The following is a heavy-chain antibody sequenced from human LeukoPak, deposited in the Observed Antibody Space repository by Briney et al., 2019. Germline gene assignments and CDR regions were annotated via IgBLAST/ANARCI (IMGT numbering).Heavy chain of an antibody. V-gene: IGHV3-48*01. CDR2: ISSSSSTI. CDR3: ARVRDGYNGYFDY. D-gene: IGHD5-24*01. J-gene: IGHJ4*02. CDR1: GFTFSSYS. Sequence: GGSLRLSCAASGFTFSSYSMNWVRQAPGKGLEWVSYISSSSSTIYYADSVKGRFTISRDNAKNSLYLQMNSLRAEDTAVYSCARVRDGYNGYFDYWGQGTLVTVSS.